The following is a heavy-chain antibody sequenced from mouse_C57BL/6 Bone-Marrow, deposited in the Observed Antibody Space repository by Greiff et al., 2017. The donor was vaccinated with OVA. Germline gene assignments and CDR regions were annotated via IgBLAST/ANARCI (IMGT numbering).Heavy chain of an antibody. CDR1: GYAFTNYL. CDR2: INPGSGGT. J-gene: IGHJ1*03. V-gene: IGHV1-54*01. D-gene: IGHD1-1*01. CDR3: ARLVATRYCDV. Sequence: VKVVESGAELVRPGTSVKVSCKASGYAFTNYLIEWVKQRPGQGLEWIGVINPGSGGTNYNEKFKGKATLTAAKSSSTAYMQLSSLTSEDSAVYFCARLVATRYCDVWGTGTTVTVSS.